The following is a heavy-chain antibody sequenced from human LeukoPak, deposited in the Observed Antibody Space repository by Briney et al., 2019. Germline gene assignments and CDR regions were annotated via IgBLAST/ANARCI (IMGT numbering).Heavy chain of an antibody. CDR3: ARALRSGSYREFDY. CDR2: INPNSGGT. V-gene: IGHV1-2*02. J-gene: IGHJ4*02. Sequence: ASVKVSCKASGYSFTDYYMHWVRQAPGQGLEWMGWINPNSGGTNYAQKFQGRVTTTRDTSISTAYMELSRLRSDDTAVYYCARALRSGSYREFDYWGQGTLVTVSS. CDR1: GYSFTDYY. D-gene: IGHD1-26*01.